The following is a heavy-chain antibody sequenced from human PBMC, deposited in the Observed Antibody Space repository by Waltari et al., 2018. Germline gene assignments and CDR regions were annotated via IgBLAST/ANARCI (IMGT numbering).Heavy chain of an antibody. CDR1: GGIFSSYT. Sequence: QVQLVQSGAEVKKPGSSVKVSCTASGGIFSSYTLSWVRQAPGQGLEWMGRIIPILGTANYAQKFQGRVTITADKSTSTAYMELSSLRSEDTAVYYCAKAHYDSSGYFSDFDHWGQGTLVTVSS. D-gene: IGHD3-22*01. J-gene: IGHJ4*02. CDR2: IIPILGTA. CDR3: AKAHYDSSGYFSDFDH. V-gene: IGHV1-69*08.